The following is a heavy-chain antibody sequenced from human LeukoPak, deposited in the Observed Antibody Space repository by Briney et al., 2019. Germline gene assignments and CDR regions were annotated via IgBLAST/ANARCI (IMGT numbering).Heavy chain of an antibody. Sequence: GGSLRLSCAASGFTFSSYAMSWVRQARGKGLEWVSAISGSGGSTYYADSVKGRFTISRDNSKNTLYLQMNSLSAEDTAVYYCAKDLSPLYYYYGMDVWGQGTTVTVSS. CDR2: ISGSGGST. CDR3: AKDLSPLYYYYGMDV. V-gene: IGHV3-23*01. J-gene: IGHJ6*02. CDR1: GFTFSSYA.